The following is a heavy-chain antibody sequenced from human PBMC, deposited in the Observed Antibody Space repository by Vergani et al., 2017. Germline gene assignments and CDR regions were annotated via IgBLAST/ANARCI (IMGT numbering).Heavy chain of an antibody. CDR2: ISSSGSTI. V-gene: IGHV3-48*03. Sequence: EVQLVESGGGLVQPGGSLRLSCAASGFTFSSYEMNWVRQAPGKGLEWVSYISSSGSTIYYADSVKGRFTISRDNAKNSLYLQMNSLRAEDTALYYCAKARSTYYYDSSGYYGYYYGMDVWGQGTTVTVSS. J-gene: IGHJ6*02. D-gene: IGHD3-22*01. CDR3: AKARSTYYYDSSGYYGYYYGMDV. CDR1: GFTFSSYE.